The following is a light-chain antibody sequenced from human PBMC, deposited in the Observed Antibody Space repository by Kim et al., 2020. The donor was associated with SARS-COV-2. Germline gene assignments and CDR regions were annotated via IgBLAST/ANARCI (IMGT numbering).Light chain of an antibody. J-gene: IGKJ3*01. CDR3: QQANSFPRT. V-gene: IGKV1-12*01. CDR2: AAS. Sequence: ASVGDRVTLTCRASEGISSWLAWYQKKPGRAPKLLIYAASSLQSGVPSRFSGSGAGTDFTLTISSLQPEDFATYYSQQANSFPRTFGPGTKVDIK. CDR1: EGISSW.